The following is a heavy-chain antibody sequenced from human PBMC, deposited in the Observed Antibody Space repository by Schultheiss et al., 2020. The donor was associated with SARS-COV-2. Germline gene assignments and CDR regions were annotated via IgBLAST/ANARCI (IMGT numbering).Heavy chain of an antibody. Sequence: SGPTLVKPTQTLTLTCTFSGFSLSTSGVGVGWIRQPPRKALEWLALIYWDDDKRYSPSLKNRLTITKDTSKNQVVLTLTNVDPMDAATYYCAHSRLPSTMRGVYYYYYMDVWGKGTPVTVSS. CDR1: GFSLSTSGVG. CDR3: AHSRLPSTMRGVYYYYYMDV. J-gene: IGHJ6*03. V-gene: IGHV2-5*02. CDR2: IYWDDDK. D-gene: IGHD2-2*01.